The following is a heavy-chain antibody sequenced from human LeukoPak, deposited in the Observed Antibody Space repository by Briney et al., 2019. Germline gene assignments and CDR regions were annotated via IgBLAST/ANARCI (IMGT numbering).Heavy chain of an antibody. CDR2: IKQDGSVK. Sequence: PGGSLRLSCAASGFTFNNYWMSWVRQAPGKGLEWVANIKQDGSVKYYVDSVKGRFTISRDNAKNSLFLQMNSLRAKDTAVYYCARPPLRGDHGDYFDYWGQGTLVTVSS. D-gene: IGHD3-16*01. J-gene: IGHJ4*02. CDR3: ARPPLRGDHGDYFDY. CDR1: GFTFNNYW. V-gene: IGHV3-7*01.